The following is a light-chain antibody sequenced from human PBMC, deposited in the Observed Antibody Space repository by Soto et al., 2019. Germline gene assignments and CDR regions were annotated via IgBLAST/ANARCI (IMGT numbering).Light chain of an antibody. Sequence: QAVVTQEPSMTVSPGGTVTLTCGSSAGDVTSSQYPYWFQQKPGQAPRTLVYDTSIKHSWTPARFSGSLLGGKAALTLSGAQPEDEAEYYCLLSHQVFGGGTKLTVL. V-gene: IGLV7-46*01. CDR2: DTS. CDR1: AGDVTSSQY. CDR3: LLSHQV. J-gene: IGLJ3*02.